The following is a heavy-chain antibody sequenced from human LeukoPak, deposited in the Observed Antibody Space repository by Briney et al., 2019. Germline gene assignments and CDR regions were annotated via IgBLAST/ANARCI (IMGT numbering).Heavy chain of an antibody. J-gene: IGHJ4*02. D-gene: IGHD4-11*01. Sequence: SETLSLTCAVYGGSFIGYYWSWIRQPPGKGLEWIGEINHSGSTNYNPSLKSRVTISVDTSKNQFSLKLSSVIAADTAMYYCTRGPYSNLGRFDYWGQGTLVTVSS. CDR1: GGSFIGYY. CDR3: TRGPYSNLGRFDY. V-gene: IGHV4-34*01. CDR2: INHSGST.